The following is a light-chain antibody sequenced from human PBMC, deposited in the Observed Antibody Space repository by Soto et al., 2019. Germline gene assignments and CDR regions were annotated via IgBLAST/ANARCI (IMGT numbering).Light chain of an antibody. CDR1: QNVNSN. CDR2: NVS. CDR3: QQYNTLNT. Sequence: EIAMTQSPATLSVSPGQRATLSCRASQNVNSNLAWYQQKPGHAPSLLMYNVSTRATGFPARFSGSGSGTEFPLTISSLQSGDSAIYYCQQYNTLNTFGQGTKLEIK. V-gene: IGKV3-15*01. J-gene: IGKJ2*01.